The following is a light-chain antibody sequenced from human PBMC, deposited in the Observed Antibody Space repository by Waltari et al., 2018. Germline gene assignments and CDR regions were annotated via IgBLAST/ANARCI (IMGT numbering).Light chain of an antibody. CDR2: DAS. J-gene: IGKJ4*01. CDR3: QQSNDLPLT. V-gene: IGKV1-33*01. CDR1: QDIFNF. Sequence: DIQMTQSPSSLSASVGDRVTITCQASQDIFNFLHWYQQKPGKAPELLIYDASNLETGVPSRFSGSGSGTDLTFTISSLQPEDIATYYCQQSNDLPLTFVGGTKVEIK.